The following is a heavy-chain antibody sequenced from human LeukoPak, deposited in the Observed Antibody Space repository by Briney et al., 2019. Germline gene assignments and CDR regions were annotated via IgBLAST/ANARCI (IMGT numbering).Heavy chain of an antibody. CDR1: GGSFSGYY. J-gene: IGHJ5*02. Sequence: SETLSLTCAVYGGSFSGYYWSWIRQPPGKGLEWIGGISHSGSTNYNPSLKSRVTMSVDTSKNQFSLKLSSVTAADTAVYYCARVSCSSTSCYSGWFDPWGQGTLVTVSS. D-gene: IGHD2-2*01. CDR3: ARVSCSSTSCYSGWFDP. V-gene: IGHV4-34*01. CDR2: ISHSGST.